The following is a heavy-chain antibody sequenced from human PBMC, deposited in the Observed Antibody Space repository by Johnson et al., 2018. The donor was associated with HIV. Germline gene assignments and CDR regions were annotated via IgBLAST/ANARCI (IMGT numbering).Heavy chain of an antibody. CDR1: GFTFSDYY. CDR3: ARGGSDAFDI. CDR2: ISSSGTIV. J-gene: IGHJ3*02. V-gene: IGHV3-11*04. D-gene: IGHD3-16*01. Sequence: VQLVESGGGVVQPGGSLRLSCAASGFTFSDYYMSWIRQAPGKGLEWVSYISSSGTIVYYADSVKGRFTISRDNAKNSLSLQINSLRADDTAVYYCARGGSDAFDIWGQGTMVTVSS.